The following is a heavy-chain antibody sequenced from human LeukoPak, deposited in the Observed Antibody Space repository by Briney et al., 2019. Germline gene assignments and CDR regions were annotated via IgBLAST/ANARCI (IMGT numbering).Heavy chain of an antibody. CDR1: GYTFTGYY. CDR2: INPNSGGT. J-gene: IGHJ4*02. V-gene: IGHV1-2*02. Sequence: ASVKVSRKASGYTFTGYYMHWVRQAPGQGLEWMGWINPNSGGTNYAQKFQGRVTMTRDTSISTAYMELSRLRSDDTAVYYCARGLLYYDSSGYKDWGQGTLVTVSS. D-gene: IGHD3-22*01. CDR3: ARGLLYYDSSGYKD.